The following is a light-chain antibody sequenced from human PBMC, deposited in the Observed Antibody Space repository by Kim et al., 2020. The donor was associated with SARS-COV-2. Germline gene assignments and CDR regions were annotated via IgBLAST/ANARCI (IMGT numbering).Light chain of an antibody. CDR1: SLRSYY. Sequence: VALGQKVRITCQGDSLRSYYASWYPQKPRQAPVLVIYGKNNRPSGIPDRFSGSSSGNTASLTITGAQAEDEADYYCNSRDSSGPVVFGGGTQLTVL. V-gene: IGLV3-19*01. CDR2: GKN. J-gene: IGLJ2*01. CDR3: NSRDSSGPVV.